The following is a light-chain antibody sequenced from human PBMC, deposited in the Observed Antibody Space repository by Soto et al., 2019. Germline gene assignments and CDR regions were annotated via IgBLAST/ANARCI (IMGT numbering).Light chain of an antibody. CDR1: SSDVGGYNY. CDR2: EVS. V-gene: IGLV2-8*01. Sequence: QSALTQPPSASGSLGQSVTISCTGTSSDVGGYNYVSWYQQHPGKAPKLMISEVSKRPEGVPDRFSGSKSGNTASLTVSGLQAEDEGDYYCSSDVGSKVFGGGTKVTVL. CDR3: SSDVGSKV. J-gene: IGLJ3*02.